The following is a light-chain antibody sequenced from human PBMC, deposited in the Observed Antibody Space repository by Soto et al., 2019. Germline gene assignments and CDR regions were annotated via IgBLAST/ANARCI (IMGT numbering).Light chain of an antibody. CDR3: EEYGSSPRT. V-gene: IGKV3-20*01. CDR2: DAS. J-gene: IGKJ1*01. CDR1: QSVSSSY. Sequence: EIVLTQSPGTLSLSPGERATLSCRASQSVSSSYLAWYQQKPGQAPRLLIYDASSRATGIPDRFSGSGSGTAFTLTITRLEPDDFAVYYYEEYGSSPRTFGQGTKVEIK.